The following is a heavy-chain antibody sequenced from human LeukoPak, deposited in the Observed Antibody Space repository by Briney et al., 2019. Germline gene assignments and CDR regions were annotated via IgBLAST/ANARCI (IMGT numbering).Heavy chain of an antibody. CDR1: GYTLTELS. Sequence: ASVKVSCKVSGYTLTELSMHWVRQAPGKGLEWMGGFDPEDGETIYAQKFQGRVTMTEDTSTDTAYMELSSLRSEDTAVYYCATDLALSSRVSYYFDYWGQGTLVTVSS. CDR3: ATDLALSSRVSYYFDY. V-gene: IGHV1-24*01. J-gene: IGHJ4*02. CDR2: FDPEDGET. D-gene: IGHD6-13*01.